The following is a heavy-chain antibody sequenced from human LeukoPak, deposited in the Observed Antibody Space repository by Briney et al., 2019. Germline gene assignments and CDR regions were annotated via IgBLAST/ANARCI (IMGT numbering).Heavy chain of an antibody. D-gene: IGHD6-19*01. CDR2: INWNSGSI. Sequence: GGSLRLSCAGSGFIFNNYAMHWVRQPPGKGLEWVSGINWNSGSIDYADSVKGRFTISRDNAKNSLYLQMNSLRVEDTAFYYCAKDNRRHYTSGPNPDSLHWGQGALVTVST. V-gene: IGHV3-9*01. CDR1: GFIFNNYA. CDR3: AKDNRRHYTSGPNPDSLH. J-gene: IGHJ4*02.